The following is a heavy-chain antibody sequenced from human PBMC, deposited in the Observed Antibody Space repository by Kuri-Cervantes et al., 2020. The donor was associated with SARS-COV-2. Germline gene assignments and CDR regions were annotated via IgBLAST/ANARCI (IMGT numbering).Heavy chain of an antibody. D-gene: IGHD3-10*01. CDR3: ARQGTGYYGSGSYYYYYYGMDV. CDR1: GGPISSSSYY. V-gene: IGHV4-39*01. J-gene: IGHJ6*02. Sequence: GSLRLSCTVSGGPISSSSYYWGWIRQPPGKGLEWIGSIYYSGSTYYNPSLKSRVTISVDTSKNQISLKLSSVTAADTAVYYCARQGTGYYGSGSYYYYYYGMDVWGQGTTVTVSS. CDR2: IYYSGST.